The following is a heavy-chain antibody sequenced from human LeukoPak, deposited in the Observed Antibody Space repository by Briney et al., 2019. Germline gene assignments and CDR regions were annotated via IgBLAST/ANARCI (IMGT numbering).Heavy chain of an antibody. Sequence: GGSLRLSCAASGFTFSSYGMHWVRQAPGKGLEWVSYISSSGIAKNYADSVKGRFTISRDNANNSLYLQMNDLRADDTAVYYCARGDSSACPDYWGQGTLVTVSS. CDR3: ARGDSSACPDY. D-gene: IGHD3-22*01. J-gene: IGHJ4*02. CDR1: GFTFSSYG. CDR2: ISSSGIAK. V-gene: IGHV3-48*04.